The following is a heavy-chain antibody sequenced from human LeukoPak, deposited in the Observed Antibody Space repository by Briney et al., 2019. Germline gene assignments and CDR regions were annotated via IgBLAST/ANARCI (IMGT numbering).Heavy chain of an antibody. CDR3: AREGYCSSTSCQRDYYGMDV. Sequence: GGSLRLSCAASGFTFSSYWMSWGRQAPGKGLEWVANIKQDGSEKYYVDSVKGRFTISRDNAKNSLYLQMNSLRAEDTAVYYCAREGYCSSTSCQRDYYGMDVWGQGTTVTVSS. J-gene: IGHJ6*02. V-gene: IGHV3-7*05. CDR2: IKQDGSEK. D-gene: IGHD2-2*01. CDR1: GFTFSSYW.